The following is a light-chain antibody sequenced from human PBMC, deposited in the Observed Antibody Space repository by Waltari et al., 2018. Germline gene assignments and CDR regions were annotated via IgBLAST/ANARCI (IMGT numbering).Light chain of an antibody. Sequence: QSALTQPASVSGSPGQSSTIPRTGTSSHGGGYSHVSWYQQHPGKAPKLMIYDVSNRPSGVSNRFSGSKSGNTASLTISGLQAEDEADYYCSSYTSSSTLGVFGGGTKLTVL. V-gene: IGLV2-14*01. CDR1: SSHGGGYSH. CDR2: DVS. J-gene: IGLJ3*02. CDR3: SSYTSSSTLGV.